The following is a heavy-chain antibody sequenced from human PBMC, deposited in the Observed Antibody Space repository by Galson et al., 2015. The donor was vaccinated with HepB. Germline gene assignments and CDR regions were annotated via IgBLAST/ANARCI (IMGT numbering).Heavy chain of an antibody. V-gene: IGHV1-2*04. CDR3: ARDLQYSSGWYARGGPGMDV. CDR2: INPNSGGT. Sequence: SVKVSCKASGYTFTGYYMHWVRQAPGQGLEWMGWINPNSGGTNYAQKFQGWVTMTRDTSISTAYMELSRLRSDDTAVYYCARDLQYSSGWYARGGPGMDVWGQGTTVTVSS. CDR1: GYTFTGYY. J-gene: IGHJ6*02. D-gene: IGHD6-19*01.